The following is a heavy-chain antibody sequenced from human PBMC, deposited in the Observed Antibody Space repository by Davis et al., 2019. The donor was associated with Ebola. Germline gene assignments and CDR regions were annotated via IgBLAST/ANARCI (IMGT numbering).Heavy chain of an antibody. J-gene: IGHJ5*02. D-gene: IGHD3-10*01. CDR1: GGSFSGYY. CDR3: AKVYGSGSYQFDP. CDR2: IFYSGST. V-gene: IGHV4-59*01. Sequence: MPSETLSLTCAVYGGSFSGYYWSWIRQHPGKGLEWIGYIFYSGSTNYNPSLKSRVTISVDTSKNQFSLKLTSVTAADTAIYYCAKVYGSGSYQFDPWGQGTLVTVSS.